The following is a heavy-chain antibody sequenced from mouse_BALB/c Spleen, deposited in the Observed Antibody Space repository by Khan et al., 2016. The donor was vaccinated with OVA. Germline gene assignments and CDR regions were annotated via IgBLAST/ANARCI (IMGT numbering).Heavy chain of an antibody. CDR3: ARTARIKY. V-gene: IGHV3-2*02. D-gene: IGHD1-2*01. CDR2: ISYSGST. J-gene: IGHJ2*01. Sequence: EVQLQQSGPGLVKPSQSLSLTCTVTGYSITSGYGWNWIRQFPGNKLEWMGYISYSGSTNYNPSLKSRISITRDTSKHQFFLQLNSVTTEDTATYYCARTARIKYWGQGTTLTVSS. CDR1: GYSITSGYG.